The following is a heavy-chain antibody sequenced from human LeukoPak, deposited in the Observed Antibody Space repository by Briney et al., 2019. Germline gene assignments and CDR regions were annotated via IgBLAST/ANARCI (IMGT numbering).Heavy chain of an antibody. D-gene: IGHD2-21*02. CDR1: GYTFTSYA. Sequence: ASVKVSCKASGYTFTSYAMNWVRQAPGQGLEWMGWINTNTGNPTYAQGFTGRFVFSLDTSVSTAYLQISSLKAEDTAVYYCARDGGGDVSGYYYGMDVWGQGTTVTVSS. CDR3: ARDGGGDVSGYYYGMDV. CDR2: INTNTGNP. J-gene: IGHJ6*02. V-gene: IGHV7-4-1*02.